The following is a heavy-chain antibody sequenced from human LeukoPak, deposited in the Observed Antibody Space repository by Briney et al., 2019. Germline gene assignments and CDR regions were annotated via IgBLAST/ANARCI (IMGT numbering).Heavy chain of an antibody. CDR1: GGSISSYY. J-gene: IGHJ5*02. Sequence: SETLSHTCSVSGGSISSYYWSWIRQPPGKGLEWIGYIYYSGSTNYNPSLKSRVTISVDMSKNQFSLKLSSVTAADTAVYYCARPKFPRSNWFDPWGQGTLVTVSS. CDR2: IYYSGST. V-gene: IGHV4-59*08. CDR3: ARPKFPRSNWFDP.